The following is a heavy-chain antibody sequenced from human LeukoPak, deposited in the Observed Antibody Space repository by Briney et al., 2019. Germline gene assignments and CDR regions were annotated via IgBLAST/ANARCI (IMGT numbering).Heavy chain of an antibody. CDR3: ARDMRGARGYCSSTSCYPGYYYGMDV. CDR2: IYYSGST. Sequence: SETLSLTCTVSGGSISSSSYYWGWIRQPPGKGLEWIGSIYYSGSTYYNPSLKSRVTISVDTSKNQFSLKLSSVTAADTAVYYCARDMRGARGYCSSTSCYPGYYYGMDVWGQGTTVTVSS. V-gene: IGHV4-39*07. J-gene: IGHJ6*02. CDR1: GGSISSSSYY. D-gene: IGHD2-2*01.